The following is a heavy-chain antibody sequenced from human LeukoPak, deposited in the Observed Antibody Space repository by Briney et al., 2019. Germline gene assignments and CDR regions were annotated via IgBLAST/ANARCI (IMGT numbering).Heavy chain of an antibody. V-gene: IGHV3-30-3*01. J-gene: IGHJ3*02. CDR3: ARERQDTILHSGAFDI. CDR2: ISSDGSHT. CDR1: GFTFSSYY. D-gene: IGHD2-21*01. Sequence: GGSLRLSCAASGFTFSSYYMYWVRQAPGKGLEWVADISSDGSHTFYVESVKGRFTISRDNSKNTLYLQMNSLRAEDTAVYFCARERQDTILHSGAFDIWGQGTMVTVSS.